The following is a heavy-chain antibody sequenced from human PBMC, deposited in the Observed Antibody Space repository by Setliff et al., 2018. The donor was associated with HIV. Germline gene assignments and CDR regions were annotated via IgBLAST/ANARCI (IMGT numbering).Heavy chain of an antibody. J-gene: IGHJ3*01. CDR1: RFTFSTSW. CDR2: IKSDGSEK. CDR3: MIDPGPSVT. Sequence: GGSLRLSCAASRFTFSTSWMSWVRQAPGKGLEWVANIKSDGSEKYYVDSVKGRFTISRDNAKNSLYLQMNSLRAEDTAVYYCMIDPGPSVTWGQGTMVTVSS. V-gene: IGHV3-7*01. D-gene: IGHD3-16*02.